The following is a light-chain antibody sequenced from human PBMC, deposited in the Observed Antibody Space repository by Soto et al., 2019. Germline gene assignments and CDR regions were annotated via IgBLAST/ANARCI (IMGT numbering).Light chain of an antibody. J-gene: IGKJ4*01. CDR2: AAS. V-gene: IGKV1-39*01. CDR1: QSISTY. CDR3: QQSYSNFLLT. Sequence: DIQMTQSPSSLSSSVGDRVTITCRSSQSISTYLNWYQHKPGKAPKLLIYAASSLQSGVPSRFSGSGSGTDFTLTINSLQPEDFATYYCQQSYSNFLLTFGGGTKVDIK.